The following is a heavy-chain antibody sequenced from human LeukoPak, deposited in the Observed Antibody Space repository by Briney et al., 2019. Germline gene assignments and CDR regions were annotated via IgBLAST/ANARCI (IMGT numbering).Heavy chain of an antibody. D-gene: IGHD4-17*01. CDR1: GFTFSSYG. CDR2: ISYDGSNK. J-gene: IGHJ4*02. V-gene: IGHV3-30*03. Sequence: GGSLRLSCAASGFTFSSYGMHWVRQAPGKGLEWVAVISYDGSNKYYADSVKGRFTISRDNSKNTLYLQMNSLRAEDTAVYYCARDPYTVTTIWRNYFDYWGQGTLVTVSS. CDR3: ARDPYTVTTIWRNYFDY.